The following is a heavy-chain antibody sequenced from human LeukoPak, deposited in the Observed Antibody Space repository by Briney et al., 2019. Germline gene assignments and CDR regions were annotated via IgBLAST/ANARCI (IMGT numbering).Heavy chain of an antibody. D-gene: IGHD4-17*01. J-gene: IGHJ4*02. Sequence: GWSLRLSCAASGFTLSGFYMIWIRQAPGKRLEWISYITHSDITSDNNIFYADSVKGRFTISRDYPRNSLYLHMNSLRVEDTAVYYCARDVSDYGPLYYFDFWGQGTLVTVSS. CDR3: ARDVSDYGPLYYFDF. CDR2: ITHSDITSDNNI. V-gene: IGHV3-11*01. CDR1: GFTLSGFY.